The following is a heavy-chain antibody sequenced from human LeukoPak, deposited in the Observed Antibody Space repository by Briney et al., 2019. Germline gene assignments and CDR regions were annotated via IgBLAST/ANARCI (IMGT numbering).Heavy chain of an antibody. CDR2: IHHGGTT. J-gene: IGHJ4*02. CDR1: GYSIKSDYF. Sequence: SETLSLTCSVSGYSIKSDYFWAWIRQPPGKGPEWIGSIHHGGTTYYNPSLKNRVTISVDTSKNQFSLKLSSVTAADTAVYYCARDLVGAPYYFDYWGQGTLVTVSS. D-gene: IGHD1-26*01. V-gene: IGHV4-38-2*02. CDR3: ARDLVGAPYYFDY.